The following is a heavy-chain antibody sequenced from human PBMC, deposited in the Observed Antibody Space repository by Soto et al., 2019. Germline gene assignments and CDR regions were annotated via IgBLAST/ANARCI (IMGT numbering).Heavy chain of an antibody. Sequence: QVQLVQSGAEVKKPGASVKVSCKASGYTFTNYGITWVRQAPGQGLEWMGWISDYNGNTFYGKKFQGRVTMTTDTSPRTAYMELKSLRSDDTAVYYCAREGYYSGSGTYSPPRYYGMDAWGQGTTVTVSS. CDR3: AREGYYSGSGTYSPPRYYGMDA. CDR1: GYTFTNYG. J-gene: IGHJ6*02. D-gene: IGHD3-10*01. V-gene: IGHV1-18*01. CDR2: ISDYNGNT.